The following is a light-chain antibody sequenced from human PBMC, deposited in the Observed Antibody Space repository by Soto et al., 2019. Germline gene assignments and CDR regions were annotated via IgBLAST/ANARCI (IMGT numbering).Light chain of an antibody. V-gene: IGKV3-11*01. CDR3: QQRSHWPPVLYT. CDR1: QSVSSY. J-gene: IGKJ2*01. Sequence: EIVLTQSPATLSLSPGERATLSCRASQSVSSYLAWYQQKPGQAPRLLIYDASNRATGIPARFSGSGSGTDFTLSISSLEPEDFAVYYCQQRSHWPPVLYTFGQGTKLEIK. CDR2: DAS.